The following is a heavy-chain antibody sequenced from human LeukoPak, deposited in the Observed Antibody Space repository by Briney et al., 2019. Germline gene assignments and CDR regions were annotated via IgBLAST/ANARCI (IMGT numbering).Heavy chain of an antibody. CDR1: GYTFNHNY. V-gene: IGHV1-2*07. Sequence: ASVKVSCKASGYTFNHNYLHWVRQAPGQGLEWMGWINPNNPATHSSHKFQGRVTMTSVSSISTVYLEVNRLKPDDTAVYFCARVRDYSNSPFNWFDAWGQGTLVIVSS. CDR3: ARVRDYSNSPFNWFDA. D-gene: IGHD6-6*01. CDR2: INPNNPAT. J-gene: IGHJ5*02.